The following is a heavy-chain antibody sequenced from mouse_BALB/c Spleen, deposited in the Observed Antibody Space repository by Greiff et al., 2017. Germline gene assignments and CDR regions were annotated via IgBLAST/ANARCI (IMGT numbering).Heavy chain of an antibody. CDR3: ARLSYYRYDFAY. J-gene: IGHJ3*01. CDR2: ILPGSGST. V-gene: IGHV1-9*01. D-gene: IGHD2-14*01. Sequence: VQLVESGAELMKPGASVKISCKATGYTFSSYWIEWVKQRPGHGLEWIGEILPGSGSTNYNEKFKGKATFTADTSSNTAYMQLSSLTSEDSAVYYWARLSYYRYDFAYWGQGTLVTVSA. CDR1: GYTFSSYW.